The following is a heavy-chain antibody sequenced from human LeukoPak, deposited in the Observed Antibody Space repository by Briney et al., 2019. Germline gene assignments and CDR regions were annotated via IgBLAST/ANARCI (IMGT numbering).Heavy chain of an antibody. J-gene: IGHJ4*02. D-gene: IGHD3-10*01. CDR1: GFTFSSFW. CDR3: ANGNSGSYYIPFDY. V-gene: IGHV3-74*01. Sequence: TGGSLRLSCAASGFTFSSFWMYWVRQAPGKGLVWVSRINSDGRTTSYADSVKGRFTISRDNAKNTLYLQMNSLRAEDTAVYYCANGNSGSYYIPFDYWGQGTLVTVSS. CDR2: INSDGRTT.